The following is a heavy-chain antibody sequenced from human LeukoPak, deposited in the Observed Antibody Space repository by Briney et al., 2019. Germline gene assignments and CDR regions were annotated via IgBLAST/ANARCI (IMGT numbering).Heavy chain of an antibody. Sequence: ASVKVSCQASGYTFTGYYMHWVRQAPGQGLEWMGWINPNNGGTNYAQKFQGRVTMTRDTSISTAYMELSRLRSDDTAVYYCARDVTDIVVVPAAIGEYRYYFDYWGQGTLVTVSS. CDR2: INPNNGGT. J-gene: IGHJ4*02. V-gene: IGHV1-2*02. CDR3: ARDVTDIVVVPAAIGEYRYYFDY. D-gene: IGHD2-2*02. CDR1: GYTFTGYY.